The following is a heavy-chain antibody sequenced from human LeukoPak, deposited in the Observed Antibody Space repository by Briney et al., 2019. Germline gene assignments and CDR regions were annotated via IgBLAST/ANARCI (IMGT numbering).Heavy chain of an antibody. CDR2: IWYDGSNK. J-gene: IGHJ4*02. Sequence: GGSLRLSCAASGFTLSSFGMHWVRQAPGKGLEWVAVIWYDGSNKYYADSVKGRFTISRDNSKNTLYLQMNSLRAEDTAVYYCAKGRARFGEFDYWGQGTLVTVSS. CDR1: GFTLSSFG. CDR3: AKGRARFGEFDY. D-gene: IGHD3-10*01. V-gene: IGHV3-33*06.